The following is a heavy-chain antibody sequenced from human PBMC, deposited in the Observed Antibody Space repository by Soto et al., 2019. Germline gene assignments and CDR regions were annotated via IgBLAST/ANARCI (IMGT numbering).Heavy chain of an antibody. CDR3: ARRGGWYDAGNWFDP. D-gene: IGHD6-19*01. V-gene: IGHV4-39*01. CDR1: GGSISSSSYY. CDR2: IYYSGST. J-gene: IGHJ5*02. Sequence: SETLSLTCTVSGGSISSSSYYWGWIRQPPGKGLEWIGSIYYSGSTYYNPSLKSRVTISVDTSKNQFSLKLSSVTAADTAVYYCARRGGWYDAGNWFDPWGQGTLVTVSS.